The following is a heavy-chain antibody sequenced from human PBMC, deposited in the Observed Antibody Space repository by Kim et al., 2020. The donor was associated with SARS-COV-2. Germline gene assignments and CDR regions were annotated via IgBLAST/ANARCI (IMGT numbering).Heavy chain of an antibody. D-gene: IGHD1-1*01. V-gene: IGHV4-61*02. J-gene: IGHJ4*02. Sequence: SETLSLTCTVSGGSISSGSYYWSWIWQPAGKGLEWIGRIYTSGSTNYNPSLKSRVTISVDTSKNQFSLKLSSVTAADTAVYYCARESRRNDWGYWGQGTLVTVSS. CDR3: ARESRRNDWGY. CDR1: GGSISSGSYY. CDR2: IYTSGST.